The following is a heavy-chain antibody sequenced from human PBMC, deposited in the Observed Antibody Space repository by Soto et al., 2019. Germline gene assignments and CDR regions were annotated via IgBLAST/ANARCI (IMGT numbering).Heavy chain of an antibody. CDR1: GGTFSSYA. CDR2: IIPIFGTA. Sequence: AASVKVSCRASGGTFSSYAISWVRQAPGQGLEWMGGIIPIFGTANYAQKFQGRVTITADESTSTAYMELSSLRSEDTAVYYCARDGRTGTTDYWGQGTLVTVSS. V-gene: IGHV1-69*13. D-gene: IGHD1-7*01. CDR3: ARDGRTGTTDY. J-gene: IGHJ4*02.